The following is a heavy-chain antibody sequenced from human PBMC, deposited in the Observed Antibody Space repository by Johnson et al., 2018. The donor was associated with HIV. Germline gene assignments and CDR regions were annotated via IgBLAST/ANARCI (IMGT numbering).Heavy chain of an antibody. CDR3: ARSPTGTSARGAFDI. Sequence: QVKLVESGGGVVQPGRSLRLSCAASGFTFSSYAIHWVRQAPGKGLAWVAVISYDGSNKYLADSVKGRFTISRDNSKNTLYLQMNSLRAEDMAVYYCARSPTGTSARGAFDIWGQGTMVTVSS. D-gene: IGHD1-1*01. CDR1: GFTFSSYA. CDR2: ISYDGSNK. J-gene: IGHJ3*02. V-gene: IGHV3-30*04.